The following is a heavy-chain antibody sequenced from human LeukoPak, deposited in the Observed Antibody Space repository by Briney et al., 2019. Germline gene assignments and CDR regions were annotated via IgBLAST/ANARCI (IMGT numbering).Heavy chain of an antibody. CDR1: GGSISSYY. CDR3: ARSMVREVILSARRANWFDP. Sequence: SETLSLTCTVSGGSISSYYWSWIRQPPGKGLEWIGYIYYSGSTNYKPSLKSRVTISVDTSKNQFSLKLSSVTAADTAVYYCARSMVREVILSARRANWFDPWGQGTLVTVSS. CDR2: IYYSGST. J-gene: IGHJ5*02. V-gene: IGHV4-59*01. D-gene: IGHD3-10*01.